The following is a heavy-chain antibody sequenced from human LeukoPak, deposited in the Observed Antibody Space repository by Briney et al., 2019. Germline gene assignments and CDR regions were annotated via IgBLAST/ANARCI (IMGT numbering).Heavy chain of an antibody. CDR2: ISAGNGET. D-gene: IGHD2-2*01. V-gene: IGHV1-3*01. CDR1: GYTFSSYA. CDR3: ARDQGYQLLCY. Sequence: ASVKVSCKASGYTFSSYAIHWVRQAPGQSLEWMGWISAGNGETKYSQNFQGRLTITRDTSSSTAYMELNSLISEDTAVYYCARDQGYQLLCYWGQGTLVTVSS. J-gene: IGHJ4*02.